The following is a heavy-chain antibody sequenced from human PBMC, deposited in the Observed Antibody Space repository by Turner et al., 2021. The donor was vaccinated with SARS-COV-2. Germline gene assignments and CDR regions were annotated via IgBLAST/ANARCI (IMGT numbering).Heavy chain of an antibody. V-gene: IGHV4-39*01. D-gene: IGHD1-1*01. CDR3: ARHQGSTSGYDHGMNV. J-gene: IGHJ6*02. CDR2: IYYSGRT. CDR1: GGSISSSSNY. Sequence: QLQLQESGPGPVKPSETLSLTCTVSGGSISSSSNYWGRIRQPPGKGLEWIGSIYYSGRTYYNPSLKSRVTISVDTSKNQFSLKLSSVTAADTAVYYCARHQGSTSGYDHGMNVWGQGTAVIVSS.